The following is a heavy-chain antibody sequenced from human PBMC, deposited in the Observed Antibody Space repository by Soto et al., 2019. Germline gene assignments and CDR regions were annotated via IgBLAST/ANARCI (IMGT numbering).Heavy chain of an antibody. J-gene: IGHJ4*02. Sequence: PGGSLRLSCVASGFTFSSYTMSWVRRAPCKGLEWVSALSGSGGSTYYADSVEGRITISRDNSRNTLYLQMNSLRAEDTGVYYCAKEGSSSLFPFDNWGQGTLVTVSS. V-gene: IGHV3-23*01. CDR3: AKEGSSSLFPFDN. D-gene: IGHD6-6*01. CDR1: GFTFSSYT. CDR2: LSGSGGST.